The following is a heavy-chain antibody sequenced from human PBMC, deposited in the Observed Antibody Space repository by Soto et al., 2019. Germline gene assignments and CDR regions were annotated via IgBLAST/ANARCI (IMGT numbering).Heavy chain of an antibody. CDR3: ARDRGGENYYYGMDV. CDR2: IDYSWAT. D-gene: IGHD3-16*01. Sequence: QVQLQQSGPGLVKASQTLSLTCTVSGGSIINSGYYWNWIRQHPGKGLEWVGYIDYSWATSYNRSLKSRLTIAVDTSKNRFSLHLSSVTAADTAVYYCARDRGGENYYYGMDVWGQGTTVTVSS. J-gene: IGHJ6*02. CDR1: GGSIINSGYY. V-gene: IGHV4-31*03.